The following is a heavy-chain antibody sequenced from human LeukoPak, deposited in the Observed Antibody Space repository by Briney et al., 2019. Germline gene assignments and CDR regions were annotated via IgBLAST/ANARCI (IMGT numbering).Heavy chain of an antibody. D-gene: IGHD5-18*01. Sequence: GGSLRLSSAVSGLTFKSHEMNWVRQAPGKGLEWVSFISTSGSTIFYADSVKGRFTISRDNAKNSLFLQMNSLRAEDTAVYYCAVGLPHGYSYGNDYWGQGTLVTVSS. CDR3: AVGLPHGYSYGNDY. CDR2: ISTSGSTI. CDR1: GLTFKSHE. V-gene: IGHV3-48*03. J-gene: IGHJ4*02.